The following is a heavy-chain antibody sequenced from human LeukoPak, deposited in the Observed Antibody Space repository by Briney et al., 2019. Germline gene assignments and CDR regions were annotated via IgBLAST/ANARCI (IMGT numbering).Heavy chain of an antibody. CDR2: INPNSGGT. J-gene: IGHJ6*02. CDR3: ARVKGQADYGMDV. CDR1: GYTFTGYY. V-gene: IGHV1-2*02. Sequence: RASVKVSCKASGYTFTGYYMHWVRQAPGQGLEWMGWINPNSGGTNYAQKFQGRATMTRDTSISTAYMELSRLRSDDTAVYYCARVKGQADYGMDVWGQGTTVTVSS.